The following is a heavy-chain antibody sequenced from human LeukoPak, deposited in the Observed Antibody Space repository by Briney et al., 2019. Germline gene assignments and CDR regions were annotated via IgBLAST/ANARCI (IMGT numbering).Heavy chain of an antibody. CDR1: GFTFSSYG. CDR2: IRYDGSNK. Sequence: GGSLRLSCAASGFTFSSYGMHWVRQAPGKGLEWVAFIRYDGSNKYYADSVKGRFTISRDNSKNTLYLQMNRLRAEDTAVYYCAKDLLRIQLWEDYWGQGTLVTVSS. CDR3: AKDLLRIQLWEDY. V-gene: IGHV3-30*02. D-gene: IGHD5-18*01. J-gene: IGHJ4*02.